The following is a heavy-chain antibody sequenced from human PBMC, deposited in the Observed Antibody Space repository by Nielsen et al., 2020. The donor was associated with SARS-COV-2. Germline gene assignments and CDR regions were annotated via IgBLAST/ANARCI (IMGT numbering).Heavy chain of an antibody. J-gene: IGHJ3*02. CDR3: ARVNWNYGAFDI. CDR1: GFTFSSYD. D-gene: IGHD1-7*01. CDR2: IGTAGDT. Sequence: GESLKISCAASGFTFSSYDVHWVRQATGKGLEWVSAIGTAGDTYYPGSVKGRFTISRENAKNSLYLQMNSLGAGDTAVYYCARVNWNYGAFDIWGQGTMVTVSS. V-gene: IGHV3-13*04.